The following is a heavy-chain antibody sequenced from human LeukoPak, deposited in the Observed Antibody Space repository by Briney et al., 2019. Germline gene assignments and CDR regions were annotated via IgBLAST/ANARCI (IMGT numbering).Heavy chain of an antibody. D-gene: IGHD2-2*01. Sequence: ASVKVSCKASGGTFSSYAISWVRQAPGQGLEWMGGIIPIFGTANYAQKFQGRVTITADKSTSTAYMELSSLRSEDTAVYYCALADIVVVPAAMPHYGMDVWGKGTTVTVPS. CDR3: ALADIVVVPAAMPHYGMDV. V-gene: IGHV1-69*06. CDR2: IIPIFGTA. CDR1: GGTFSSYA. J-gene: IGHJ6*04.